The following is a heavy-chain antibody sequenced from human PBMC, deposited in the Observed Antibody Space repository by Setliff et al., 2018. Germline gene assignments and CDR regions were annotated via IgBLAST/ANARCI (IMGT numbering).Heavy chain of an antibody. CDR1: GYTFNNYF. D-gene: IGHD6-19*01. CDR2: FHPYSGHT. V-gene: IGHV1-2*06. CDR3: VRVGGYASAWHGIEAFDI. J-gene: IGHJ3*02. Sequence: ASVKVSCKASGYTFNNYFLHWVRQAPGQGLEWMGRFHPYSGHTNYAQNFQGRVTMTMDASITTVYMELSRLTSDDTAVYYCVRVGGYASAWHGIEAFDIWGQGTKVTV.